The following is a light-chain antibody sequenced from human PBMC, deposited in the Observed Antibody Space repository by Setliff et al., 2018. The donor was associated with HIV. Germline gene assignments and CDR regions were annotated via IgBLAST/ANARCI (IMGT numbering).Light chain of an antibody. V-gene: IGLV2-14*01. CDR1: SSDVGGYSY. CDR2: EVR. CDR3: SSYAITNTLP. J-gene: IGLJ1*01. Sequence: QSVLTHPASVSGSPGQSITISCTGTSSDVGGYSYVSWYQQHPGKAPKLIIYEVRNRPSGVSNRFSGSKSGNTASLTISGLQAEDEADYYCSSYAITNTLPFGTGTKVTVL.